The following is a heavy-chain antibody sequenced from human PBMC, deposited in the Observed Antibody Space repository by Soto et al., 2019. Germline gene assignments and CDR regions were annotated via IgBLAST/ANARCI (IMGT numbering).Heavy chain of an antibody. CDR2: IYYSGST. CDR1: CGSISSYY. V-gene: IGHV4-59*01. CDR3: ARLPTIFGVDSPGWFDP. J-gene: IGHJ5*02. Sequence: SETLSLTCTVSCGSISSYYWSWIRQPPGKGLEWIGYIYYSGSTNYNPSLKSRVTISVDTSKNQFSLKLSSVTAADTAVYYCARLPTIFGVDSPGWFDPWGQGTLVTVSS. D-gene: IGHD3-3*01.